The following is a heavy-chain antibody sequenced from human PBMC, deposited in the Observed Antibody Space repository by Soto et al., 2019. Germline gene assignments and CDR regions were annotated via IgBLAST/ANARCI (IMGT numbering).Heavy chain of an antibody. CDR3: AXXXXXXXXXXXXXDP. Sequence: GLEWMGGIIPIFGTANYAQKFQGRVTITADESTSTAYMELSSLRSEDTAVYYCAXXXXXXXXXXXXXDPWGQGTLVTVS. CDR2: IIPIFGTA. V-gene: IGHV1-69*01. J-gene: IGHJ5*02.